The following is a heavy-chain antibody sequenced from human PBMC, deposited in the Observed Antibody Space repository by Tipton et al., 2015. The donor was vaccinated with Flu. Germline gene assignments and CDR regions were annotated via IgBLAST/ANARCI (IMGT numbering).Heavy chain of an antibody. CDR2: IYYSGTT. J-gene: IGHJ6*02. V-gene: IGHV4-39*07. D-gene: IGHD3-10*01. Sequence: LRLSCTVSGDSISSSSYYWGWIRQPPGMGLEWIGIIYYSGTTSYNPSLRSRVTISEDTSKNQISLRVNSVTAADAAVYYCARGRFGGYGMDVWGQGTTVTVSS. CDR3: ARGRFGGYGMDV. CDR1: GDSISSSSYY.